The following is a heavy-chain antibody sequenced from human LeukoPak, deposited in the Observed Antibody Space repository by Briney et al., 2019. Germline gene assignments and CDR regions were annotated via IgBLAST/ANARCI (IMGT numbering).Heavy chain of an antibody. CDR1: GFPFSSYS. Sequence: GGSLRLSCAASGFPFSSYSMNWVRQAPGKGLEWVSYISNIASTIYYADSVTGRFTISRDNAKNSLYLQMNSLRDEDTAVYYCARDPVATSRFDYWGQGTLVTVSS. J-gene: IGHJ4*02. D-gene: IGHD5-12*01. CDR2: ISNIASTI. V-gene: IGHV3-48*02. CDR3: ARDPVATSRFDY.